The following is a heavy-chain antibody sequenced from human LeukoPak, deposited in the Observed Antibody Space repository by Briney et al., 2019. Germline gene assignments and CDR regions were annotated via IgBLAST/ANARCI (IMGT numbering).Heavy chain of an antibody. CDR1: GGSISGYY. CDR3: ARHVAPDMDYFDY. V-gene: IGHV4-59*08. D-gene: IGHD2-15*01. Sequence: PSETLSLTCTVSGGSISGYYWTWIRQSPGKRPEWLAYVRYTGTPNYNPSLKSRVTISVDTSKNQFSLPLTSVPAADTAVYYCARHVAPDMDYFDYWGPGTLVTVSP. CDR2: VRYTGTP. J-gene: IGHJ4*02.